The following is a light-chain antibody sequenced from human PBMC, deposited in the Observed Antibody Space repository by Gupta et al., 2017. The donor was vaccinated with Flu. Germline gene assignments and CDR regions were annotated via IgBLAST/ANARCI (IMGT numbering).Light chain of an antibody. CDR1: SGSIDSNY. J-gene: IGLJ3*02. CDR2: DDD. Sequence: FLLTQPHSVSESPGKTVTISCTRSSGSIDSNYVQWYQQRPGSAPTSVIYDDDQRPSGVPDRFSGSIDSSSNSAALTISGLKTEDEDDYYCQAYDSNHLVFGGGTKLTVL. CDR3: QAYDSNHLV. V-gene: IGLV6-57*03.